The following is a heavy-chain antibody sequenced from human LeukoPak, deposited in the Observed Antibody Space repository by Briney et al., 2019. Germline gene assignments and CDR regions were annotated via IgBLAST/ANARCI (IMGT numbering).Heavy chain of an antibody. CDR3: AKDRIEEDYAFDI. J-gene: IGHJ3*02. CDR1: GFPFSSYA. D-gene: IGHD3-16*02. Sequence: GGSLRLSCAASGFPFSSYAMIWVRQAPGKGLEWVSRNSGSGGSTFYADSVKGRFTISRDNYKNTLYLEMNSVRAEDTAVYYCAKDRIEEDYAFDIWGQGTMVTVSS. V-gene: IGHV3-23*01. CDR2: NSGSGGST.